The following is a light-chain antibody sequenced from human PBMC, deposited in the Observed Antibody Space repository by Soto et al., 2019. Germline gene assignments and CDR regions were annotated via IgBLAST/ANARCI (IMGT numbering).Light chain of an antibody. CDR1: RSIRAY. CDR3: QQNFSVTPLT. CDR2: GAT. J-gene: IGKJ4*01. V-gene: IGKV1-39*01. Sequence: DIQMTQSPSSLSASVGDTVTISCRASRSIRAYLNWYQHKPGKAPNLLIYGATTLHSGVPSRFSGSGSGTDFSLTISSLQPEDFATYYCQQNFSVTPLTFGGGTKVEI.